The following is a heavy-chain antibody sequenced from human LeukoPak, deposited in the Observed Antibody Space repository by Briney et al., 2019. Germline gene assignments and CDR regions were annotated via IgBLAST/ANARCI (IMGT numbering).Heavy chain of an antibody. J-gene: IGHJ4*02. CDR1: GFTFSNSA. CDR3: AKEGKTRNWNYYQAKSVY. Sequence: PGGSLRLSCAASGFTFSNSAMTWVRRTPGKGLEWVSAISGSGGSTYYADSVKGRFTISRDNSKNTLSLQMNSLRAEDTAVYYCAKEGKTRNWNYYQAKSVYWGQGTLVTVSS. D-gene: IGHD1-7*01. V-gene: IGHV3-23*01. CDR2: ISGSGGST.